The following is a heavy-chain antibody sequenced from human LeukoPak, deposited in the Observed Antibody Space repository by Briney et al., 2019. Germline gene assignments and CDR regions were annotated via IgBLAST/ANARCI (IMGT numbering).Heavy chain of an antibody. Sequence: GESLKISCKGSGYTFTSYWIGWVRQMPGKGLEWMGIIYPGDSNTKYSSSLQGQVTIAADKSISTAYLQWSSLKASDTTMYYCARRGYYDTSAFDIWGQGTMVTVSS. CDR3: ARRGYYDTSAFDI. D-gene: IGHD3-16*01. CDR1: GYTFTSYW. V-gene: IGHV5-51*01. J-gene: IGHJ3*02. CDR2: IYPGDSNT.